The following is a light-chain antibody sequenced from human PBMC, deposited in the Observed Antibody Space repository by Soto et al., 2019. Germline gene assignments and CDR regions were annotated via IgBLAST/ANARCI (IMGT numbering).Light chain of an antibody. Sequence: QSALTQPASVSGSPGQSIAISCTGTSSDVGRYNYVSWYQQHPGKAPKLMVYDVSQRPSGVSNRFSGSKSGNTASLTISGLQADDGADYYCSSYTTTTTVVFGGGTKVTVL. CDR2: DVS. CDR3: SSYTTTTTVV. V-gene: IGLV2-14*03. J-gene: IGLJ2*01. CDR1: SSDVGRYNY.